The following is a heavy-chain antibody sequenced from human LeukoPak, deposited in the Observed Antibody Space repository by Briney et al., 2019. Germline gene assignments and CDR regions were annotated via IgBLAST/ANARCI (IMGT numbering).Heavy chain of an antibody. Sequence: PGGSLRLSCAASGFTFRDYYMSWIRQAPGKGLEGVSYISSSGSTIYYADSVKGRFTISRDNAKNSLYLQMNSLRVEDKAVYYCARENSSGYYPYYYYYGMDVWGQGTTVTVSS. CDR1: GFTFRDYY. CDR2: ISSSGSTI. D-gene: IGHD3-22*01. J-gene: IGHJ6*02. CDR3: ARENSSGYYPYYYYYGMDV. V-gene: IGHV3-11*01.